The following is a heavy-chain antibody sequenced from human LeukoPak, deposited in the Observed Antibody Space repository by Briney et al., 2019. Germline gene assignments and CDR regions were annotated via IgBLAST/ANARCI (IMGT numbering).Heavy chain of an antibody. J-gene: IGHJ4*02. CDR2: IYYSGST. CDR1: GGSISNPNYY. Sequence: SETLPLTCSVSGGSISNPNYYWGWIRQPPGKGLEWIGSIYYSGSTHYNPSLKSRVTISTDTSKNQFSLILNSVAAADTAMYYCARERGYTSSSGPGDFDYWGQGTLVTVSS. D-gene: IGHD6-6*01. CDR3: ARERGYTSSSGPGDFDY. V-gene: IGHV4-39*07.